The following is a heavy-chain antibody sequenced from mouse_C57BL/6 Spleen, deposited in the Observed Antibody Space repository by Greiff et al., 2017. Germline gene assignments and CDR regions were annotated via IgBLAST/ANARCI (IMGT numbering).Heavy chain of an antibody. D-gene: IGHD2-3*01. CDR1: GYTFTSYW. J-gene: IGHJ4*01. Sequence: VQLQQPGAELVKPGASVKMSCKASGYTFTSYWITWVKQRPGQGLEWIGDIYPGSGSTNYNEKFKSKATLTVDTSSSTAYMQLSNLTSGDAAVYYCARWVGYYGGGDYWGQGTSVTVSS. V-gene: IGHV1-55*01. CDR3: ARWVGYYGGGDY. CDR2: IYPGSGST.